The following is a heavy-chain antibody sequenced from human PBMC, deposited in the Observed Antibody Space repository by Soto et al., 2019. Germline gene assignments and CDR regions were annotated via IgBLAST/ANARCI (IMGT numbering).Heavy chain of an antibody. J-gene: IGHJ4*02. CDR3: ARRSSDGFDY. CDR1: GGSISSSSYY. D-gene: IGHD2-21*02. V-gene: IGHV4-39*01. Sequence: LSLTCTVSGGSISSSSYYWGWIRQPPGKGLEWIGSIYYSGSTYYNPSLKSRVTISVDTSKNQFSLKLSSVTAADTAGYYCARRSSDGFDYWGQGTLVTGSS. CDR2: IYYSGST.